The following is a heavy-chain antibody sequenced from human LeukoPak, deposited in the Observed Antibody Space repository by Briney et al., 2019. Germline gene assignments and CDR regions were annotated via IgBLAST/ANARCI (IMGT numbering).Heavy chain of an antibody. CDR1: GGSISSSSYY. CDR3: ARVRTSYYYGAGSYLGWFDP. Sequence: SETLSLTCTVSGGSISSSSYYWGWIRQPPGKGLEWIGSIFYSGSTYYNPSLKSRVIISLDTSKNQFSLKLNSVTAADTAMYYCARVRTSYYYGAGSYLGWFDPWGQGTLVTVSS. J-gene: IGHJ5*02. V-gene: IGHV4-39*07. CDR2: IFYSGST. D-gene: IGHD3-10*01.